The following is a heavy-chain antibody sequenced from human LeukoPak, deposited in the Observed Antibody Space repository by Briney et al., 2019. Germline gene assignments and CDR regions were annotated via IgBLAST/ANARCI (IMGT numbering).Heavy chain of an antibody. CDR1: GFTFSSYG. V-gene: IGHV3-30*02. CDR2: LPYDGSYT. Sequence: PGGSLRLSCAASGFTFSSYGMHWVRQTPGKGLEWVTFLPYDGSYTSYADSVKGRFTISRDNSKNTLYLQMNSLRAEDTAVYYCAKKYSTGLDPWGQGTLVTVSS. J-gene: IGHJ5*02. CDR3: AKKYSTGLDP. D-gene: IGHD1-26*01.